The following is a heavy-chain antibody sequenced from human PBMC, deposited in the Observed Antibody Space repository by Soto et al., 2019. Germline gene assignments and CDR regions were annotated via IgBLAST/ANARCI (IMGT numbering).Heavy chain of an antibody. J-gene: IGHJ4*02. CDR2: IIPMLGMS. D-gene: IGHD3-10*01. CDR3: ATNYGSGSTHFDY. CDR1: GDTFNFYT. V-gene: IGHV1-69*02. Sequence: QVQLVQSGAEVKKPGSPVRVSCTASGDTFNFYTISWVRQVPGQGPEWMGRIIPMLGMSNYAQKFQGRVTIMADKSTSTVYMNLSGLTSEDTAVYYCATNYGSGSTHFDYWGRGTLVTVSS.